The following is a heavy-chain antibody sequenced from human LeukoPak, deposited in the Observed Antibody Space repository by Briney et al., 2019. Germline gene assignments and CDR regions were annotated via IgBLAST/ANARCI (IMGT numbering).Heavy chain of an antibody. V-gene: IGHV3-21*01. CDR3: AGSRGKRITMFRVFDS. Sequence: GGSLRPSCAASGLTFSGASMSWVRQAPGKGLEWLSSISSTSEYIFQADSVKGRFTISRDNAKNSLYLQMNSLRAEDTAVYFCAGSRGKRITMFRVFDSWGQGTLVTVSS. D-gene: IGHD3-3*01. CDR2: ISSTSEYI. CDR1: GLTFSGAS. J-gene: IGHJ4*02.